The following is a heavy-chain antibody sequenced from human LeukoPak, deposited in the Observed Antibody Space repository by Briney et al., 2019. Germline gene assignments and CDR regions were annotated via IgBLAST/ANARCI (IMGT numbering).Heavy chain of an antibody. CDR3: ARCLSASISSRRDNWFDP. Sequence: PGGSLRLSCAASGFTFSSYSMNWVRQAPGKGLEWVSSISSSSSYIYYADSVKGRFTISRDNAKNSLYLQMNSLRAEDTAVYYCARCLSASISSRRDNWFDPWGQGTLVTVSS. D-gene: IGHD6-6*01. J-gene: IGHJ5*02. CDR2: ISSSSSYI. CDR1: GFTFSSYS. V-gene: IGHV3-21*01.